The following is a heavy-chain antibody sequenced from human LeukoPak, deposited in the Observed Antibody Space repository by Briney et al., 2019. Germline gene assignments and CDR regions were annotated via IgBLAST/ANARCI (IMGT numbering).Heavy chain of an antibody. V-gene: IGHV1-2*02. Sequence: ASVKVSCKASGYTFTGYYMHWVRQAPGQGLEWMGWINPNSGGTNCAQKFQGRVTMTRDTSISTAYMELSRLRSDDTAVYYCARSHYYYDSSGYYVYWGQGTLVTVSS. CDR3: ARSHYYYDSSGYYVY. CDR2: INPNSGGT. D-gene: IGHD3-22*01. CDR1: GYTFTGYY. J-gene: IGHJ4*02.